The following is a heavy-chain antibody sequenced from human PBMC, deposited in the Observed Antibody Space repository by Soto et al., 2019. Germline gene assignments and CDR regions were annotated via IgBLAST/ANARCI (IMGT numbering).Heavy chain of an antibody. CDR3: ARVVSWYGLVYFDY. CDR1: GGSISSGGYS. Sequence: QLQLQESGSGLVKPSQTLSLTCAVSGGSISSGGYSWSWIRQPPGKGLEWIGYIYHSGSTYYNPSLKSRVTISVDRSKNQFSLKLSSVTAADTAVYYCARVVSWYGLVYFDYWGQGTLVTVSS. CDR2: IYHSGST. V-gene: IGHV4-30-2*01. J-gene: IGHJ4*02. D-gene: IGHD3-10*01.